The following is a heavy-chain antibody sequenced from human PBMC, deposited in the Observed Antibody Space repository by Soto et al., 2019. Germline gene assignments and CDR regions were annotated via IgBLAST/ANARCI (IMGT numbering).Heavy chain of an antibody. V-gene: IGHV1-24*01. CDR2: FDPEDGET. CDR1: GYTLTELS. D-gene: IGHD2-15*01. Sequence: ASVKVSCKVSGYTLTELSMHWVRQAPGKGLEWMGGFDPEDGETIYAQKFQGRVTMTEDTSTDTAYMEVSSLRSEDTAVYYCATATVDIVVVVAPTGSANYYYYGMYVWGQGTTVTVSS. J-gene: IGHJ6*02. CDR3: ATATVDIVVVVAPTGSANYYYYGMYV.